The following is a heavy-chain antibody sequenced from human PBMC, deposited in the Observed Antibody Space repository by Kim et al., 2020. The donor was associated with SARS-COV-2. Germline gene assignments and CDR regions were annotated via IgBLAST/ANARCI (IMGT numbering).Heavy chain of an antibody. CDR3: ARVPATAMADYYFDY. J-gene: IGHJ4*02. Sequence: GGSLRLSCAASGFTFSSYSMNWVRQAPGKGLEWVSYISSSSSTIYYADSVKGRFTISRDNAKNSLYLQMNSLRDEDTAVYYCARVPATAMADYYFDYWGQGTLVTVSS. CDR2: ISSSSSTI. V-gene: IGHV3-48*02. CDR1: GFTFSSYS. D-gene: IGHD2-2*01.